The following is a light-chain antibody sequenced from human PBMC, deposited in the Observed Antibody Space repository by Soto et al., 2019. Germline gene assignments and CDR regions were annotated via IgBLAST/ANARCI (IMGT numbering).Light chain of an antibody. V-gene: IGLV2-11*01. Sequence: QSALTQPRSVSGSPGQSVTISCTGSSSDVGGYDHVSWYQQHPGKAPKLIIFDVTKRPSGVPHRFSGSKSGNTASLTISGLQAEDEADYYCSSYVSSSTYVFGTGTKVTVL. CDR3: SSYVSSSTYV. CDR1: SSDVGGYDH. J-gene: IGLJ1*01. CDR2: DVT.